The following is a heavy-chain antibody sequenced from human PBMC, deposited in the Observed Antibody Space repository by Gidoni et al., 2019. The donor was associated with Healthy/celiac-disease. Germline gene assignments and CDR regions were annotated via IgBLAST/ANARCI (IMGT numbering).Heavy chain of an antibody. CDR2: IKPSGGSK. D-gene: IGHD3-9*01. CDR1: GSTFSSYH. V-gene: IGHV1-46*01. J-gene: IGHJ3*02. CDR3: ARDYDILTGYYPHAFDI. Sequence: QVQLVQSAADVKKPGASAEVSCKASGSTFSSYHMHWVRQAPGQGLEWMGIIKPSGGSKSYEQKCQGRVTMTRDTSTSTVYMELSSLRSEDTAVYYCARDYDILTGYYPHAFDIWGQGTMVTVSS.